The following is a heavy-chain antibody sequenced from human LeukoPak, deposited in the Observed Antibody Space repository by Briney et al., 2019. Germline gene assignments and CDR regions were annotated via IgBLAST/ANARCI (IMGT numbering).Heavy chain of an antibody. D-gene: IGHD6-19*01. CDR1: GGSISGYS. J-gene: IGHJ4*02. CDR3: ARVKRAVAGEDYFDY. V-gene: IGHV4-4*07. Sequence: SETLSLTCTVSGGSISGYSWSWIRQPAGKGLEWIGRIYTSGNTNYNPSLRSRVTMSVDTSKNQFTLKVGSVTAADTAVYYCARVKRAVAGEDYFDYWGQGTLVTVSS. CDR2: IYTSGNT.